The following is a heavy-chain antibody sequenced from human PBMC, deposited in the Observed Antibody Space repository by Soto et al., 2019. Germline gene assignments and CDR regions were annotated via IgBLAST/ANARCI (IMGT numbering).Heavy chain of an antibody. V-gene: IGHV4-59*01. CDR3: AGRYGYAFDI. CDR1: GGSISSYY. J-gene: IGHJ3*02. CDR2: IYYSGST. Sequence: QVQLQESGPGLVKPSETLSLTCTVSGGSISSYYWSWIRQPPGKGLEWIGYIYYSGSTNYNPSLKSRVTISVDTSKNQFSLKLSSVTAADTAVYYCAGRYGYAFDIWGQGTMVTVSS. D-gene: IGHD1-26*01.